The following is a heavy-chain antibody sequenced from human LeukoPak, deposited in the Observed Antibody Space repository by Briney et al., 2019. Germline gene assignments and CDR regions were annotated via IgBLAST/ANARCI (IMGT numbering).Heavy chain of an antibody. CDR3: ARGGDSWSGYSYGMDV. Sequence: GGSLRLSCAASEFAFSNYALHWVRQAPGKGLEWVAVISYDGRNEYYADSVKGRFTISRDISMNTLYLQMNSLRPEDSAVYYCARGGDSWSGYSYGMDVWSQGTTVTVSS. CDR2: ISYDGRNE. CDR1: EFAFSNYA. D-gene: IGHD3-3*01. V-gene: IGHV3-30-3*01. J-gene: IGHJ6*02.